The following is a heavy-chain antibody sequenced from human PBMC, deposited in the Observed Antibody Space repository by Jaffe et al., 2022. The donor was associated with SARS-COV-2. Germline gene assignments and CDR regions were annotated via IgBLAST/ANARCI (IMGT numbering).Heavy chain of an antibody. Sequence: QVQLQESGPGLVKPSETLSLTCTVSGGSISSYYWSWIRQPPGKGLEWIGYIYYSGSTNYNPSLKSRVTISVDTSKNQFSLKLSSVTAADTAVYYCASGYSYGYYAFDIWGQGTMVTVSS. CDR1: GGSISSYY. V-gene: IGHV4-59*01. CDR2: IYYSGST. J-gene: IGHJ3*02. CDR3: ASGYSYGYYAFDI. D-gene: IGHD5-18*01.